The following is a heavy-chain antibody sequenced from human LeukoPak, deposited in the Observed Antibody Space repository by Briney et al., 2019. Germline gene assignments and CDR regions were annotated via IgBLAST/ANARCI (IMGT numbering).Heavy chain of an antibody. D-gene: IGHD3-22*01. CDR1: GFTFSNAW. J-gene: IGHJ4*02. CDR3: AKDALFEPITMIVVVNEKYFDY. V-gene: IGHV3-7*03. Sequence: PGGSLRLSCAASGFTFSNAWMSWVRQAPGKGLEWVANIKQDGSEKYYVDSVKGRFTISRDNAKNSLYLQMNSLRAEDTAVYYCAKDALFEPITMIVVVNEKYFDYWGQGTLVTVSS. CDR2: IKQDGSEK.